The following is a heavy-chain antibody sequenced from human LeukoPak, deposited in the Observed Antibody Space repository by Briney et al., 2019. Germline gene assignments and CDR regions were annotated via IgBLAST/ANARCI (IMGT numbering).Heavy chain of an antibody. Sequence: GGSLRLSCAVSGFTFSSYWMHWVRQAPGKGPVWVSRIDRGGSRINYADSVKGRFTISRDNGKNTLFLQMNSLRAEDAAVYYCVRGNDYGGPHYWGQGTLVTVSS. D-gene: IGHD4-23*01. CDR1: GFTFSSYW. V-gene: IGHV3-74*01. CDR3: VRGNDYGGPHY. CDR2: IDRGGSRI. J-gene: IGHJ4*02.